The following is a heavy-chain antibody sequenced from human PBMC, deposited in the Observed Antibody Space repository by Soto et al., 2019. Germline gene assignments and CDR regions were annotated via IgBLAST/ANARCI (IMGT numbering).Heavy chain of an antibody. CDR1: GFTFSSYA. D-gene: IGHD5-18*01. V-gene: IGHV3-23*01. J-gene: IGHJ6*02. CDR3: EKDRGYSYGSRMDV. CDR2: ISGSGGST. Sequence: EVQLLESGGGLVQPGGSLRLSCAASGFTFSSYAMSWVRQAPGKGLEWVSAISGSGGSTYYADSVKGRFTISRDNSKNTLYLQMNSLRAEDMAVYYCEKDRGYSYGSRMDVWGQGTTVTVSS.